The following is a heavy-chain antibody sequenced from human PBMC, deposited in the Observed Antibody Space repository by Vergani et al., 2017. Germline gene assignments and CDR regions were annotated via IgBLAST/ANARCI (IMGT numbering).Heavy chain of an antibody. J-gene: IGHJ5*02. CDR1: GGSISSGGYY. CDR3: ARALTTMVRGVIIPPNWFDP. Sequence: QVQLQESGPGLVKPSQTLSLTCTVSGGSISSGGYYWSWIRQHPGKGLVWIVYIYYSGSTYYTPSRKSRVTISVDTSKNQFSLKLSSVTAADTAVYYCARALTTMVRGVIIPPNWFDPWGQGTLVTVSS. D-gene: IGHD3-10*01. CDR2: IYYSGST. V-gene: IGHV4-31*03.